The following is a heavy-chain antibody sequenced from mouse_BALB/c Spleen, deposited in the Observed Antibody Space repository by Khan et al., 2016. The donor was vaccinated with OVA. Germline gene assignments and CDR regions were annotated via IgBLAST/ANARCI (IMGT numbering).Heavy chain of an antibody. V-gene: IGHV5-9-2*01. CDR2: ISRVSTYT. CDR1: GFTFSTYA. Sequence: EVELVESGGGLVKPGGSLKLSCAASGFTFSTYAMSWVRQTPEKRLEWVATISRVSTYTYYPASLKGRFTISRDNAKNHLYLQMSSLGSEGTAMYYCARHNYGPFAFWGRGTLVTVSA. J-gene: IGHJ3*01. CDR3: ARHNYGPFAF. D-gene: IGHD1-1*01.